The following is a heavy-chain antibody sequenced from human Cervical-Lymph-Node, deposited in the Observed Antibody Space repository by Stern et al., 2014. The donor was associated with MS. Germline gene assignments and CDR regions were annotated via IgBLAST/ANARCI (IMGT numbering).Heavy chain of an antibody. D-gene: IGHD6-19*01. CDR1: GFTFSDYY. CDR3: ARSHSKWLVHDAFDI. J-gene: IGHJ3*02. CDR2: ISSSGSSI. V-gene: IGHV3-11*01. Sequence: VQLEESGGGLVKPGGSLRLSCAASGFTFSDYYMSWIRQAPGQVLEWVSSISSSGSSIYYADSVNGRFTIARDNAKNSRYLQMNSLRAEDTAVYYCARSHSKWLVHDAFDIWGQGTMVSVSS.